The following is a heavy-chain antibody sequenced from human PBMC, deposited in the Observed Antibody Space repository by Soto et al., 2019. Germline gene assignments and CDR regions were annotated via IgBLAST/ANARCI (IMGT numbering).Heavy chain of an antibody. V-gene: IGHV4-61*05. J-gene: IGHJ5*02. CDR3: GSHGPGYPYSP. CDR2: IFYSGST. D-gene: IGHD2-15*01. Sequence: SETLSLTCTVSGGSISSSSYYWGWIRQPPGRGLEWIGYIFYSGSTKYNPSLRSRVTISVDTSKNQFSLTLTSVTAADTAVYYCGSHGPGYPYSPWGRGTLVTVSS. CDR1: GGSISSSSYY.